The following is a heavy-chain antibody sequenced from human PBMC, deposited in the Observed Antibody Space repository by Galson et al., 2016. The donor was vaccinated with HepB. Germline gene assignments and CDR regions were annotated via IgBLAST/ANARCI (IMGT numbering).Heavy chain of an antibody. CDR3: ARYAVGPHYYDSAGYSNAAFDI. CDR1: GESLSGFY. V-gene: IGHV4-34*01. Sequence: SETLSLTCAVYGESLSGFYWSFIRQPPGKGLEWIGEINHSGYTSYNPSVESRVTISVDTSRNQFSLKMSSVTAADTAVYFCARYAVGPHYYDSAGYSNAAFDIWGQGTMVTVSS. J-gene: IGHJ3*02. D-gene: IGHD3-22*01. CDR2: INHSGYT.